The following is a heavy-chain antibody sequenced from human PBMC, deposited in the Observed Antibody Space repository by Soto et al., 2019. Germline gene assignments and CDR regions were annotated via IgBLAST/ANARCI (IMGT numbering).Heavy chain of an antibody. J-gene: IGHJ4*02. D-gene: IGHD3-16*01. Sequence: QVQLQQWGAGLLKPSETLSLTCAVYGGSFSGYYWSWIRQPPRKGLEWIGEINHSGSTNDNPSLKSRVTISIDTSKNQFSLKLSSVTAADTAVYYCARGSRRGVDYWGQGTLVNVS. CDR3: ARGSRRGVDY. V-gene: IGHV4-34*01. CDR2: INHSGST. CDR1: GGSFSGYY.